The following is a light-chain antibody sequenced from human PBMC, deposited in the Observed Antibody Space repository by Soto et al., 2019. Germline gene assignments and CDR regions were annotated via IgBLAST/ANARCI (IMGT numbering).Light chain of an antibody. Sequence: EIVLTQSPATLSLSPGESATLSCRASRSVSSYLAWYQQKPGQAPRLLIYDASNRPTDIPDRFSGSGSGTDFTLTISSLEPEDFAVYYCQKRSNWPITFGQGTRLEIK. V-gene: IGKV3-11*01. CDR1: RSVSSY. CDR2: DAS. CDR3: QKRSNWPIT. J-gene: IGKJ5*01.